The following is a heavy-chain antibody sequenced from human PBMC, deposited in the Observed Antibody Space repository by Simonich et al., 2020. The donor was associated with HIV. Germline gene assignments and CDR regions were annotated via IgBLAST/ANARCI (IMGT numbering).Heavy chain of an antibody. Sequence: QVQLQQWGAGLLKPSETLSLTCAVYGGSFSGYYWSWIRQPPGKGLEWIGEINHSGSTNYNPSLKSRFTISVDTSKNQSSLKLSSVTAADTAVYYCARRHPTTVTTPYFDYWGQGTLVTVSS. CDR1: GGSFSGYY. CDR3: ARRHPTTVTTPYFDY. CDR2: INHSGST. J-gene: IGHJ4*02. V-gene: IGHV4-34*01. D-gene: IGHD4-17*01.